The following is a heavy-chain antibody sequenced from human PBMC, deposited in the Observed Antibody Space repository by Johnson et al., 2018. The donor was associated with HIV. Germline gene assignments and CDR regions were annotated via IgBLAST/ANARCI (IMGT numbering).Heavy chain of an antibody. J-gene: IGHJ3*02. CDR1: GFTFSTNW. CDR2: INSDGSST. V-gene: IGHV3-74*01. Sequence: VQLVESGGDLVQPGGSLRLSCVGSGFTFSTNWMHWVRQAPGKGLVWVSRINSDGSSTSYADSVKGRFTISRDNAKNTLYLQMDSLGVEDTAVYYCARVQLLADDVFNIWGQGTMVTVSS. D-gene: IGHD3-10*01. CDR3: ARVQLLADDVFNI.